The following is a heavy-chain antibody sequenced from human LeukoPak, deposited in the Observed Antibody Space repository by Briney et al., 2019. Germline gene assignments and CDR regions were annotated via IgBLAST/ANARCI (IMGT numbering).Heavy chain of an antibody. CDR3: ARSPPVWFGELSLDY. CDR2: IYYSGST. V-gene: IGHV4-39*07. CDR1: GGSISSSSYY. J-gene: IGHJ4*02. D-gene: IGHD3-10*01. Sequence: SETLSLTCTVSGGSISSSSYYWGWIRQPPGKGLEWIGSIYYSGSTYYNPSLKSRVTISVDTSKNQFSLKLSSVTAADTAVYYCARSPPVWFGELSLDYWGQGTLVTVSS.